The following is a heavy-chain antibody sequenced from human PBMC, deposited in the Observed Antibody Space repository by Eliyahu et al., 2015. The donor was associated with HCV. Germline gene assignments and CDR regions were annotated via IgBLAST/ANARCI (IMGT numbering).Heavy chain of an antibody. Sequence: EVQLLESGGGLVQPGGSLRLSCAASGFTFSSYAMSWVRQAPGKGLEWVSAISGSGGSTYYADSVKGRFTISRDNSKNTLYLQMNSLRAEDTAVYYCAKDPTPRGNYCSGGSCYSSAAGFDYWGQGTLVTVSS. CDR3: AKDPTPRGNYCSGGSCYSSAAGFDY. J-gene: IGHJ4*02. CDR2: ISGSGGST. V-gene: IGHV3-23*01. D-gene: IGHD2-15*01. CDR1: GFTFSSYA.